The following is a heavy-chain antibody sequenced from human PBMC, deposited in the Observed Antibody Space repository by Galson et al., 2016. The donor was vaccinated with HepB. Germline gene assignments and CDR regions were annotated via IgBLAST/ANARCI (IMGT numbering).Heavy chain of an antibody. CDR2: IYPGDPDT. J-gene: IGHJ4*02. CDR1: GYSFTTYW. V-gene: IGHV5-51*01. D-gene: IGHD6-13*01. CDR3: ARTVSIAAAGGADY. Sequence: QSGAEVKKPGESLKISCAGSGYSFTTYWIGWVRQMPGKGLEWMGMIYPGDPDTRYSPSFQGQVTISADQSINTAYLQWSSLKASDTAMYYCARTVSIAAAGGADYWGQGTLVTVSS.